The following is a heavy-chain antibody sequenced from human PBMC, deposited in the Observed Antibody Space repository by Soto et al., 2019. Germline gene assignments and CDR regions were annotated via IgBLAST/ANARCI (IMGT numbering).Heavy chain of an antibody. CDR3: IRYHYNDRSFDS. J-gene: IGHJ4*02. D-gene: IGHD3-22*01. CDR2: IYWDDTK. Sequence: PKPVTATHPLRQACRSWWFPYPSRGATVGWIRQPPGKALEGLALIYWDDTKRDSPSLTSRLTITKDTSKNQVVLTMANMDPVDTAKYYCIRYHYNDRSFDSWGQGILVTVSS. CDR1: WFPYPSRGAT. V-gene: IGHV2-5*02.